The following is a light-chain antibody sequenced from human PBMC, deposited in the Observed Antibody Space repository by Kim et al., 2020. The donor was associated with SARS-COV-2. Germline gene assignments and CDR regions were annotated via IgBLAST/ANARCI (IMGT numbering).Light chain of an antibody. CDR1: SSDFGAYNY. CDR3: CSYAGSYV. V-gene: IGLV2-11*01. CDR2: DVT. J-gene: IGLJ1*01. Sequence: QSALTKPRSVSGSPGQSVTISCTGTSSDFGAYNYVSWYQQHPGTAPKLMIYDVTKRPSGVPDRFSGSKSGNTASLTISGLQAEDEADYYCCSYAGSYVFGTGTKVTVL.